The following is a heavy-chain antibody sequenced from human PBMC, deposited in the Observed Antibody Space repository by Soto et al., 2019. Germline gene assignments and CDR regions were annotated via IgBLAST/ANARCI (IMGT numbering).Heavy chain of an antibody. V-gene: IGHV1-24*01. J-gene: IGHJ4*02. CDR2: FDPEDGET. CDR3: ATVGRRYDYIWGSYPHRKYYIDY. D-gene: IGHD3-16*02. CDR1: GYTLTELS. Sequence: GASVKVSCKVSGYTLTELSMHWVRQAPGKGLEWMGGFDPEDGETIYAQKFQGRVTMTEDTSTDTAYMELSSLRSEDTAVYYCATVGRRYDYIWGSYPHRKYYIDYWGQGTLVTVSS.